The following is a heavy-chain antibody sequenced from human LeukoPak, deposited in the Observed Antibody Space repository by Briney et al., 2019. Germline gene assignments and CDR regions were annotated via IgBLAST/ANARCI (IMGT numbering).Heavy chain of an antibody. Sequence: GESLKISCKGSGYSFTTYWIGWVRQMPGKGLEWMRIIYPGDSDIRYSPSFQGQVTISADKSINTAYLQWSSLKASDTAMYYCARLIDGDYRSDYWGQGTLVTVSS. J-gene: IGHJ4*02. CDR2: IYPGDSDI. CDR1: GYSFTTYW. D-gene: IGHD4-17*01. CDR3: ARLIDGDYRSDY. V-gene: IGHV5-51*01.